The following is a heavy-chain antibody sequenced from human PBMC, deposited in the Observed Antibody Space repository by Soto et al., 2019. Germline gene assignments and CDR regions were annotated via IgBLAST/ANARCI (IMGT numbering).Heavy chain of an antibody. J-gene: IGHJ5*02. CDR1: GGTFSSYS. V-gene: IGHV1-69*01. CDR2: IIPMFGTP. Sequence: QVQLVQSGTEVKKPGSSVKVSCKAYGGTFSSYSMNWLRQAPGQGLEWMGGIIPMFGTPKYTLKFQGRVTITADESTSTAYMELSSLTSDDTAAHYCSRDDRYTYGYHWFDPWGQGTLVTVSS. CDR3: SRDDRYTYGYHWFDP. D-gene: IGHD3-16*02.